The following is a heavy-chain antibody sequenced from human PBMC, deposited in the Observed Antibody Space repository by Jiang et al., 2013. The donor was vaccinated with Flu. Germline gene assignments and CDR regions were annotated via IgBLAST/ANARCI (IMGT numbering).Heavy chain of an antibody. CDR2: IRYDGSNK. V-gene: IGHV3-30*02. CDR3: AKDGDRLAARPGSNDY. CDR1: GFTFSSYG. J-gene: IGHJ4*02. Sequence: LLESGGGVVQPGGSLRLSCAASGFTFSSYGMHWVRQAPGKGLEWVAFIRYDGSNKYYADSVKGRFTISRDNSKNTLYLQMNSLRAEDTAVYYCAKDGDRLAARPGSNDYWGQGTLVTVSS. D-gene: IGHD6-6*01.